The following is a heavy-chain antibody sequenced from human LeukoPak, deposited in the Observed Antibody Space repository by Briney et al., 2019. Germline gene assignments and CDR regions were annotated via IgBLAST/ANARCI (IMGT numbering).Heavy chain of an antibody. CDR1: GGSISSSSYY. CDR2: IYYSGST. CDR3: AREVRGQAWFDP. J-gene: IGHJ5*02. Sequence: PSETLSLTCTVSGGSISSSSYYWGWIRQPPGKGLEWIGSIYYSGSTYYNPSLKSRVTISVDTSKNQFSLKLNSVTAADTAVYYCAREVRGQAWFDPWGQGTLVTVSS. V-gene: IGHV4-39*07.